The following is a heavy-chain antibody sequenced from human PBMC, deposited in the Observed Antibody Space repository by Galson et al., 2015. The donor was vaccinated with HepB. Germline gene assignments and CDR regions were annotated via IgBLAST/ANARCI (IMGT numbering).Heavy chain of an antibody. CDR3: VRAPQAETVRSPSLY. CDR1: GYTFTTYG. V-gene: IGHV1-18*01. J-gene: IGHJ4*02. CDR2: ISVYTGKT. Sequence: SVKVSFKASGYTFTTYGLSWVRQAPGQGLEWMGWISVYTGKTEYGEKFQGRVTLTTDTSTNTGYMELRSLKSDATAMYYCVRAPQAETVRSPSLYWGQGTLVIVSS. D-gene: IGHD3-10*01.